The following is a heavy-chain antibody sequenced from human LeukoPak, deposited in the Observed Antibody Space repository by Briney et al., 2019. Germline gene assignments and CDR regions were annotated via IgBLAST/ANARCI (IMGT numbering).Heavy chain of an antibody. CDR3: ASNSGSYSYYYYYGMDV. J-gene: IGHJ6*02. V-gene: IGHV1-2*02. D-gene: IGHD1-26*01. CDR2: INPNSGGT. Sequence: ASVKVSCKASGYTFTGYYMHWVRQAPGQGLEWMGWINPNSGGTNYAQKFQGRVTMTRDTSISTAYMELSRLRSDDTAVYYCASNSGSYSYYYYYGMDVWGQETTVTVSS. CDR1: GYTFTGYY.